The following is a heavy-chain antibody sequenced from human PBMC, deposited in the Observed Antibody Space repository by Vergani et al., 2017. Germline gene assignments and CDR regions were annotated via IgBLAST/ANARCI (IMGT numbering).Heavy chain of an antibody. Sequence: QLQLQESGPGLVKPSETLSLTCTVSGGSISSYYWSWIRQPPGKGLEWIGYIYYSGSTNYNPSLKSRVTISVDTSKNQFSLKLSSVTAADTAVYYCARLGYCSSTSCPGDAFDIWGQGTMVTVSS. V-gene: IGHV4-59*01. CDR3: ARLGYCSSTSCPGDAFDI. D-gene: IGHD2-2*01. CDR2: IYYSGST. CDR1: GGSISSYY. J-gene: IGHJ3*02.